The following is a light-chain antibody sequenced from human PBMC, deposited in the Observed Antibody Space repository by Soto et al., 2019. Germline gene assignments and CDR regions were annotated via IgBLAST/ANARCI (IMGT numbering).Light chain of an antibody. J-gene: IGLJ1*01. Sequence: QSVLTQPASVSGSPGQAITISRTGTSSDVGGYNYVSWYQQQPGKAPKFMIYDVSNRPSGVSNRFSGSKSGNTASLTISGLQAEDEADFYCCSYTTSNTRQIVFGTG. CDR3: CSYTTSNTRQIV. V-gene: IGLV2-14*01. CDR2: DVS. CDR1: SSDVGGYNY.